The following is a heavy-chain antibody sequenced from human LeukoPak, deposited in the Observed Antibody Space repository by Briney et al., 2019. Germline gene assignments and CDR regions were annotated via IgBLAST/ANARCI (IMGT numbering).Heavy chain of an antibody. CDR3: AKFIVPAARYYFDY. CDR1: GFTVSSNY. D-gene: IGHD2-2*01. CDR2: IHSGGST. Sequence: GGSLRLSCAASGFTVSSNYMSWVRQAPRKGLEWVSVIHSGGSTYYADSVKGRFTISRDNSKNTLYLQMNSLRAEDTAVYCCAKFIVPAARYYFDYWGQGTLVTVSS. J-gene: IGHJ4*02. V-gene: IGHV3-53*01.